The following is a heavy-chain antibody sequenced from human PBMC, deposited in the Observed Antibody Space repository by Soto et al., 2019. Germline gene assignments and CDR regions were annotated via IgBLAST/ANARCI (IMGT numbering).Heavy chain of an antibody. CDR1: GFTFSSYA. CDR3: VKDREGVAARSGAFDI. J-gene: IGHJ3*02. CDR2: ISSNGGST. V-gene: IGHV3-64D*09. D-gene: IGHD6-6*01. Sequence: GGSLRLSCSASGFTFSSYAMHWVRQAPGKGLEYVSAISSNGGSTYYADSVKGRFTISRDNSKNTLYLQMSSLRAEDTAVYYCVKDREGVAARSGAFDIWGQGTMVTVSS.